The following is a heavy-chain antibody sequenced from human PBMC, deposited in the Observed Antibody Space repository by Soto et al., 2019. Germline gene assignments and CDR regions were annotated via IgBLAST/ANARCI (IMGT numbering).Heavy chain of an antibody. CDR3: ARGFYCSSTSCYFRRGNYYMDV. CDR2: INHSGST. J-gene: IGHJ6*03. CDR1: GGSFSGYY. Sequence: SETLSLTCAVYGGSFSGYYWSWIRQPPGKGLEWIGEINHSGSTNYNPSLKSRVTISVDTSKNQFSLKLSSVTAADTAVYYCARGFYCSSTSCYFRRGNYYMDVWGKGTTVT. D-gene: IGHD2-2*01. V-gene: IGHV4-34*01.